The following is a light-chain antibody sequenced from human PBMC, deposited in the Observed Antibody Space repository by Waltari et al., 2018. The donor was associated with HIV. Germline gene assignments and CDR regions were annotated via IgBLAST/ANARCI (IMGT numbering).Light chain of an antibody. CDR2: DAS. CDR3: QQRFNWVT. CDR1: QSVGTL. V-gene: IGKV3-11*01. Sequence: ETVLTQSPATLSLSPGGRATLSCRASQSVGTLLAWYQQKPGQAPRLLISDASNRATGMPARFSGSGSGTDFTLTISSLEPDDFAVYYCQQRFNWVTFGGGTKVEIK. J-gene: IGKJ4*01.